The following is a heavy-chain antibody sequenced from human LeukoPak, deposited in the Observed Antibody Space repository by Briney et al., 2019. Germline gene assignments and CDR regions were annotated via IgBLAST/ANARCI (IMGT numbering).Heavy chain of an antibody. J-gene: IGHJ5*02. Sequence: GASVKVSCKASGGTFSSYAISWVRQAPGQGLEWMGGIIPIFGTANYAQKFQGRVTITTDESTSTAYMELSSLRSEDTAVYYCARSNEGRGNWFDPWGQGTLVTVSS. D-gene: IGHD1-1*01. CDR2: IIPIFGTA. V-gene: IGHV1-69*05. CDR3: ARSNEGRGNWFDP. CDR1: GGTFSSYA.